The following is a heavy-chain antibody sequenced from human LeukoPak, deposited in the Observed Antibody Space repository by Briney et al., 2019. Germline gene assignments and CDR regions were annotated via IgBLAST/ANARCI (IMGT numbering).Heavy chain of an antibody. J-gene: IGHJ4*02. CDR2: ISGSGGST. D-gene: IGHD3-3*01. CDR1: GFTFSSYA. V-gene: IGHV3-23*01. Sequence: PGGSLGLSCAASGFTFSSYAMSWVRQAPGKGLEWVSAISGSGGSTYYAASVKGRFTISRDNSKNTLYLQMNSLRAEDTAVYYCAKVLRFLEWLLDYWGQGTLVTVSS. CDR3: AKVLRFLEWLLDY.